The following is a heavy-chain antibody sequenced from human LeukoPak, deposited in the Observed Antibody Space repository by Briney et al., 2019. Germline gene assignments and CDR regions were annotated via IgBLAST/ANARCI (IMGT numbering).Heavy chain of an antibody. V-gene: IGHV1-18*01. J-gene: IGHJ4*02. D-gene: IGHD4-17*01. Sequence: ASVTVSCKASGYTFTSYGISWVRQAPGQGLEWMGWNSAYNGNTNYAQKLQGRVTMTTDTSTSTAYMELRSLRSDDTAVYYCARDRLGNYGDYSWGQGTLVTVSS. CDR2: NSAYNGNT. CDR1: GYTFTSYG. CDR3: ARDRLGNYGDYS.